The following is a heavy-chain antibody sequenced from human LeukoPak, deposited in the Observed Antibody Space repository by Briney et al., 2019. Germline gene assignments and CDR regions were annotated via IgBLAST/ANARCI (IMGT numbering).Heavy chain of an antibody. J-gene: IGHJ4*02. Sequence: ASVKVSCKASGYSFTCYYIHWVRQAPGQGLEWMGWIKPNSGATKYAQKFQGRVTMTRDTSISTAYMELSRLRSDDTAVYYCARDYCSKTSCFDYWGQGTLVTVSS. CDR1: GYSFTCYY. V-gene: IGHV1-2*02. D-gene: IGHD2-2*01. CDR2: IKPNSGAT. CDR3: ARDYCSKTSCFDY.